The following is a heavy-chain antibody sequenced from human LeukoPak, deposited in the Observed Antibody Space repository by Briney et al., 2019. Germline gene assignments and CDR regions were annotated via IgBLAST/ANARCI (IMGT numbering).Heavy chain of an antibody. CDR3: ARGRRGAARRGGYYFDY. CDR2: INHSGST. J-gene: IGHJ4*02. CDR1: GGSFSGYY. Sequence: SETLSLTCAVYGGSFSGYYWSWIRQPPGKGLEWIVEINHSGSTNYNPSLKSRVTISVDTSKNQFSLKLSSVTAADTAVYYCARGRRGAARRGGYYFDYWGQGTLVTVSS. D-gene: IGHD6-6*01. V-gene: IGHV4-34*01.